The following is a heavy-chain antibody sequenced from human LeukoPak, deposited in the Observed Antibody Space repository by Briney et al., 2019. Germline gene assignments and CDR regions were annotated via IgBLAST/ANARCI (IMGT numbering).Heavy chain of an antibody. CDR1: GGSISSGTNY. CDR2: IYNRGGT. D-gene: IGHD2-2*01. V-gene: IGHV4-61*02. J-gene: IGHJ4*02. Sequence: SETLSLTCTVSGGSISSGTNYWTWIRQPAGRGLEWIGRIYNRGGTDYNPSLKSRITISLDTSKNQFSLKLNSMTAADTAVYYCARNAPEGLDYWGQGTLVTVSS. CDR3: ARNAPEGLDY.